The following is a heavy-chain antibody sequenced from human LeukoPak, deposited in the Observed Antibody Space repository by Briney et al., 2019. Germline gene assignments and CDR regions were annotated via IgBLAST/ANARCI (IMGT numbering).Heavy chain of an antibody. CDR1: GFTVYTNY. CDR2: IYSGGST. D-gene: IGHD6-19*01. V-gene: IGHV3-53*01. CDR3: ARGEPTAVAESFDY. Sequence: PGGSLRLSCAASGFTVYTNYMGWVRQAPGKGLDWVSIIYSGGSTFYADSVKGRFTISRDNYKNTLFLQMNSLKPEDTAVYYCARGEPTAVAESFDYWGQGTLVTVSS. J-gene: IGHJ4*02.